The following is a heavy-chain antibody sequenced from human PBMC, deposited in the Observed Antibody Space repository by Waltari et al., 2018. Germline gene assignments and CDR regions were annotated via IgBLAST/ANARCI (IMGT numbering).Heavy chain of an antibody. J-gene: IGHJ4*02. Sequence: EVQLVESGGGLVKPGGSLRLSCAASGFTFSSYSMNWVRQAPGKGLEWVSSISSSSSYIYYADSGKGRFTISRDNAKNSLYLQMNSLRAEDTAVYYCARGLRFLEWLFDYWGQGTLVTVSS. D-gene: IGHD3-3*01. CDR2: ISSSSSYI. V-gene: IGHV3-21*01. CDR1: GFTFSSYS. CDR3: ARGLRFLEWLFDY.